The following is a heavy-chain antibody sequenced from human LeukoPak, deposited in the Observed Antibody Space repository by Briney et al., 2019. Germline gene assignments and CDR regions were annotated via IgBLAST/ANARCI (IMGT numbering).Heavy chain of an antibody. CDR3: ASGSYYDFWSGYYTLFDY. CDR1: GGSISSSSYY. D-gene: IGHD3-3*01. J-gene: IGHJ4*02. Sequence: SETLSLTCTVSGGSISSSSYYWGWIRQPPGKGLEWIGSIYYSGSTYYNPSLKSRVTISVDTSKNQFSLKLSSVTAADTAVYYCASGSYYDFWSGYYTLFDYWGQGTLVTVSS. V-gene: IGHV4-39*01. CDR2: IYYSGST.